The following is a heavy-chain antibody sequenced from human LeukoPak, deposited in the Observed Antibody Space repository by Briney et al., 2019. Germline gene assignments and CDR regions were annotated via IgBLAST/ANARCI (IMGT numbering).Heavy chain of an antibody. CDR2: ISGSGGST. CDR1: GFTFSSYA. J-gene: IGHJ4*02. V-gene: IGHV3-23*01. CDR3: AKDLSYNYGATKDY. D-gene: IGHD1-1*01. Sequence: PGGSLRLSCAASGFTFSSYAMSWVRQAPGKGLEWVSGISGSGGSTYYADSVKGRFTISRDNSKNTPYLQMNSLRAEDTAVYYCAKDLSYNYGATKDYWGQGTLVTVSS.